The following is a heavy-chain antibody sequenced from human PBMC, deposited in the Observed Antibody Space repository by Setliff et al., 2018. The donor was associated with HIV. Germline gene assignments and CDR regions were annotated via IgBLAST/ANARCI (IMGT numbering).Heavy chain of an antibody. D-gene: IGHD6-19*01. CDR3: ARSPRIGVAGEFEY. CDR2: IYTSGSV. J-gene: IGHJ4*02. V-gene: IGHV4-4*09. CDR1: GGSISSYY. Sequence: PSETLSLTCTVSGGSISSYYWSWIRKPPGKGLEWIGYIYTSGSVNYNPSLNSRVTISVDTSKNQFSLKVNSVTAADTAVYYCARSPRIGVAGEFEYWGQGTLVTVSS.